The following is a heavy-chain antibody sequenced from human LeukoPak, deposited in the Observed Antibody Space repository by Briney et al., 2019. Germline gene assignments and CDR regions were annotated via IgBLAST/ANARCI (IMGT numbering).Heavy chain of an antibody. J-gene: IGHJ4*02. V-gene: IGHV3-23*01. CDR3: ARDRARAWGD. D-gene: IGHD3-10*01. CDR1: GLTFSSYA. Sequence: GGSLRLSCAASGLTFSSYAMSWVRQGPGKGLEWVSAISGSGGSTYYADSVKGRFTISRDNSKNTLYLQMNSLRAEDTAVYYCARDRARAWGDWGQGTLVTVSS. CDR2: ISGSGGST.